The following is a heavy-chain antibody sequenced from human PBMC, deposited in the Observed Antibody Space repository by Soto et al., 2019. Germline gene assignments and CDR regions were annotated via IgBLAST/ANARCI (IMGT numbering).Heavy chain of an antibody. Sequence: QVQLQESGPGLVKPSETLSLPCTVSGVSITPYFWSWIRQPAGEAPEWLGHIYASGRTTYNPSLKSRVTMFVSQTQVSLRLTSVTAADTAVYYCARHFDVDPSLDHYYFDLWGRGALVTVSS. J-gene: IGHJ2*01. CDR2: IYASGRT. V-gene: IGHV4-4*07. CDR3: ARHFDVDPSLDHYYFDL. D-gene: IGHD3-9*01. CDR1: GVSITPYF.